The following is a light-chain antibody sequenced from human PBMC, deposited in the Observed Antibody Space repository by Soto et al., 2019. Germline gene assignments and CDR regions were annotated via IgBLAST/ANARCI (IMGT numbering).Light chain of an antibody. CDR3: QTWGTGIRGVV. CDR2: LNSDGSH. CDR1: SGHSSYA. V-gene: IGLV4-69*01. J-gene: IGLJ2*01. Sequence: QSVLTQSPSASASLGASVKLTCTLSSGHSSYAIAWHQQQPEKGPRYLMKLNSDGSHSKGDGIPDRFSGSSSGAERYLTISILQSEDEADYYCQTWGTGIRGVVFGGGTKLTVL.